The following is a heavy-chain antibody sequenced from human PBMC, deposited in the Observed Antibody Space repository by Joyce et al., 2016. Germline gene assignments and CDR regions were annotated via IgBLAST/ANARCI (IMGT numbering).Heavy chain of an antibody. CDR1: GYIFTSYW. CDR2: IDPSDSNT. D-gene: IGHD3-10*01. V-gene: IGHV5-10-1*03. CDR3: ARLDYYGSGSHGPDY. Sequence: EVQLVQSGAEVKKPGEYLRISCKGSGYIFTSYWIRWVRQMPGKGLEWMGRIDPSDSNTKCSPHFQGHVTISGDKTISTAYLQWSSLKASDTAMYYCARLDYYGSGSHGPDYWGQGTLVTVSS. J-gene: IGHJ4*02.